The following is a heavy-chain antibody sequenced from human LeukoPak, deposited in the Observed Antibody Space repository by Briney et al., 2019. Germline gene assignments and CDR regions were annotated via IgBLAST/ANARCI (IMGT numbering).Heavy chain of an antibody. Sequence: ASVKVSCKASGYTFTAYYFHWVRQAPGQGLEWMGWMNPNSGDTNYAQKFQGRVTMTRDTSITTAYMELSGLTSDDTAMYYCARDRMGDCATTSCYLAFWGQGALVAVSS. V-gene: IGHV1-2*02. CDR2: MNPNSGDT. D-gene: IGHD2-2*01. CDR1: GYTFTAYY. J-gene: IGHJ4*02. CDR3: ARDRMGDCATTSCYLAF.